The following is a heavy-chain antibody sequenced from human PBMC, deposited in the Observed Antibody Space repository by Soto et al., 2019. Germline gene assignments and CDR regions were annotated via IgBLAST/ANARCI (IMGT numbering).Heavy chain of an antibody. CDR3: AREGFTIFGVVTSYYFDY. Sequence: GGSLRLSCAASGFTFSSYGMHWVRQAPGKGLEWVAVIWYDGSNKYYADSVKGRFTISRDNSKNMLYLQMNSLRAEDTAVYYCAREGFTIFGVVTSYYFDYWGQGTLVTVSS. V-gene: IGHV3-33*01. D-gene: IGHD3-3*01. J-gene: IGHJ4*02. CDR1: GFTFSSYG. CDR2: IWYDGSNK.